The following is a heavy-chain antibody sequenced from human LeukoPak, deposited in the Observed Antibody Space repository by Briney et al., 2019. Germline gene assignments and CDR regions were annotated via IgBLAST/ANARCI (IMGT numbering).Heavy chain of an antibody. V-gene: IGHV3-20*04. Sequence: RTGGSLRLSCAASGFTFDDYGMNWVRQAPGKGLEWVSGINWNGGSTGYADSVKGRFTISRDNAKNSLYLQMNSLRAEDTAVYYCARAAIGPTTVITPSCAFDIWGQGTMVTVSS. CDR2: INWNGGST. J-gene: IGHJ3*02. CDR1: GFTFDDYG. CDR3: ARAAIGPTTVITPSCAFDI. D-gene: IGHD4-23*01.